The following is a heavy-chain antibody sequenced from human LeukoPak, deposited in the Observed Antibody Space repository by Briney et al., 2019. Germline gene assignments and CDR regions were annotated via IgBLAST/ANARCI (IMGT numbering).Heavy chain of an antibody. CDR3: ARDKWFFDL. J-gene: IGHJ2*01. V-gene: IGHV3-48*04. CDR2: ISSSSSTI. CDR1: GFTFSSYS. Sequence: GGSRRLSCAASGFTFSSYSMNWVRQAPGKGLEWVSYISSSSSTIYYADSVKGRFTISRDNAKNSLYLQMNSLRAKDTAVYYCARDKWFFDLWGRGTLVTVSS.